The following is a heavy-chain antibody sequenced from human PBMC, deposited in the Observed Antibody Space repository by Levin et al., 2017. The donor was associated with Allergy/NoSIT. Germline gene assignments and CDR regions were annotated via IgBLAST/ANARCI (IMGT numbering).Heavy chain of an antibody. Sequence: PGGSLRLSCAASGFTVSSNYMSWVRQAPGKGLEWVSVIYSGGSTYYADSVKGRFTISRDNSKNTLYLQMNSLRAEDTAVYYCATAAYSSGWSRFQHWGQGTLVTVSS. CDR1: GFTVSSNY. V-gene: IGHV3-66*02. CDR3: ATAAYSSGWSRFQH. J-gene: IGHJ1*01. CDR2: IYSGGST. D-gene: IGHD6-19*01.